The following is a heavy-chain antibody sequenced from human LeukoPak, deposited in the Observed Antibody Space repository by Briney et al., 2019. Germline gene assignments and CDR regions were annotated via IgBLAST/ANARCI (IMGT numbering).Heavy chain of an antibody. CDR1: GGTFSDYV. D-gene: IGHD3-9*01. CDR2: ISPLLGTS. V-gene: IGHV1-69*01. Sequence: SVKVSCKASGGTFSDYVISWVRQAPGQGLEWMGGISPLLGTSKYTQKFQDRVTITADESRSTSYMEMSSLKSEDTAMYYCATYDVLTGFEFWGQGTLVTVSS. CDR3: ATYDVLTGFEF. J-gene: IGHJ4*02.